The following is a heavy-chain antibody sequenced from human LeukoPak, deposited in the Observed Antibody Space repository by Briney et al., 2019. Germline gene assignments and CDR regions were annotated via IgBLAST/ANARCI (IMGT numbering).Heavy chain of an antibody. J-gene: IGHJ3*02. Sequence: PGGSLRLSCAASGFTFSSYAMHWVPQAPGKGLEYVSAISSNGGSTYYANSVKGRFTISRDNSKNTLYLQMGSLRAEDMAVYYCARGSERRVLLPDAFDIWGQGTMVTVSS. V-gene: IGHV3-64*01. CDR3: ARGSERRVLLPDAFDI. CDR2: ISSNGGST. D-gene: IGHD3-10*01. CDR1: GFTFSSYA.